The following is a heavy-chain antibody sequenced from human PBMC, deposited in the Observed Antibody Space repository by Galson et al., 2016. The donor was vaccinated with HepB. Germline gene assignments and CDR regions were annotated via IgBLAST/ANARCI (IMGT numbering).Heavy chain of an antibody. CDR1: GYTFTNYN. V-gene: IGHV1-46*01. CDR2: VYASGAGT. D-gene: IGHD5-12*01. CDR3: ARGGYNTYNHNY. J-gene: IGHJ4*02. Sequence: SVKVSCKASGYTFTNYNIHWVRQAPGQGLEWMGLVYASGAGTDYAQKFRGRVTMTRDTSTSTAYMELISLTSDDTAVYYCARGGYNTYNHNYWGQGTLVTDSS.